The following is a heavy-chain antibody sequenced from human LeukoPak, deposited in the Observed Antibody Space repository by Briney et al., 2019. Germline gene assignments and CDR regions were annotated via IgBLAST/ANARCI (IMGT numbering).Heavy chain of an antibody. V-gene: IGHV3-53*01. D-gene: IGHD2-2*02. CDR3: ARGAIDYYFDY. CDR1: GFTFSSSW. CDR2: IYSGGST. Sequence: GSLRLSCAASGFTFSSSWMFWVRQAPGKGPEWVSVIYSGGSTYYADSVKGRFTISRDNSKNTLYLQMNNLRAEDTAVYYCARGAIDYYFDYWGQGTLVTVSS. J-gene: IGHJ4*02.